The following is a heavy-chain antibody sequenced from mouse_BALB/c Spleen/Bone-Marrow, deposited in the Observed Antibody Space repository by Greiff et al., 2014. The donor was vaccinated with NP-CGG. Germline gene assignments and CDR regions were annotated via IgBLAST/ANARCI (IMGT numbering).Heavy chain of an antibody. D-gene: IGHD4-1*01. J-gene: IGHJ2*01. CDR1: GDSITRGY. CDR2: ITYSANT. Sequence: EVKLVESGPSLVKPSQTLSLTCSVTGDSITRGYWNWIRKFPGNKLEYMGYITYSANTYYNPSLKSRLSITRDTSKNQYYPQLNSVTTEDTATYYCATGYYFDYWGQGTTLTVSS. V-gene: IGHV3-8*02. CDR3: ATGYYFDY.